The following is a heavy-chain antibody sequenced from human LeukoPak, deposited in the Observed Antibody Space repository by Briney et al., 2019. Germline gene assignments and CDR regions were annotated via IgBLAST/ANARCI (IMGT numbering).Heavy chain of an antibody. Sequence: GGSLRLSCAASGFTFSSYGMNWVRQAPGKGLEWVSSISSSSSHIYYADSVKGRFTISRDNAKNSLYLQMNSLRAEDTAVYYCARDRPNYYGMDVWGQGTTVTVSS. J-gene: IGHJ6*02. V-gene: IGHV3-21*01. CDR1: GFTFSSYG. CDR3: ARDRPNYYGMDV. CDR2: ISSSSSHI.